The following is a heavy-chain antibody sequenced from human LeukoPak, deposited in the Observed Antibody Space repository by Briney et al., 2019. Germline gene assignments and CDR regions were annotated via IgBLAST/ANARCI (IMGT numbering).Heavy chain of an antibody. CDR3: ARWPNTGGGSYRFDP. J-gene: IGHJ5*02. Sequence: GASVKVSCKASGYTFTGYYMHWVRQAPGQGLEWMGWINPNSGGTNYAQKFQGRVTMTRDTSISTAYMELSTLRSDDTAVYYCARWPNTGGGSYRFDPWGQGTLVTVSS. CDR2: INPNSGGT. D-gene: IGHD3-16*01. V-gene: IGHV1-2*02. CDR1: GYTFTGYY.